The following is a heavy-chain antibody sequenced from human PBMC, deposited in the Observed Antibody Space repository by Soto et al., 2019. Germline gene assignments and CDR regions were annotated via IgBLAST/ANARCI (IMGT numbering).Heavy chain of an antibody. Sequence: GSLRLSCAASGFTFSNYAMNWVRQAPGKGLGWVSAISANGQGIYYADSVRGRFTISRDNSKNTIFLHMDSLRAEDTAVYYCAKDRNYPRDQFHYWGQGT. CDR1: GFTFSNYA. CDR3: AKDRNYPRDQFHY. D-gene: IGHD1-7*01. CDR2: ISANGQGI. J-gene: IGHJ4*02. V-gene: IGHV3-23*01.